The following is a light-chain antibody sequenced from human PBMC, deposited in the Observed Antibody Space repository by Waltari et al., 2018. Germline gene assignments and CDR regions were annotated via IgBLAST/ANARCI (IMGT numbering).Light chain of an antibody. CDR3: QSYDSSLSGV. CDR1: SSNIGAGYH. Sequence: QSVLTQPPSVSGAPGQRVTISCTGSSSNIGAGYHVHWYQQLPGTAPKLLIYGNSNLPSGVPDRFSGSKSGTSASLAITGLQAEDEADYYCQSYDSSLSGVFGGGTKLTVL. J-gene: IGLJ2*01. CDR2: GNS. V-gene: IGLV1-40*01.